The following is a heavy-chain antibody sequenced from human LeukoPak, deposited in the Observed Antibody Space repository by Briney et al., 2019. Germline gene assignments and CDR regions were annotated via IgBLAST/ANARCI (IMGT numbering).Heavy chain of an antibody. CDR3: ARDGYDILTDYYFDY. CDR2: INPNSGGT. Sequence: ASVKVSCKASGYTFTGYYMHWVRQAPGQGLEWMGWINPNSGGTNYAQKFQGRVTMTRDTSISTAYMELSRLRSDDTAVYYCARDGYDILTDYYFDYWGQGTLVTVSS. J-gene: IGHJ4*02. D-gene: IGHD3-9*01. CDR1: GYTFTGYY. V-gene: IGHV1-2*02.